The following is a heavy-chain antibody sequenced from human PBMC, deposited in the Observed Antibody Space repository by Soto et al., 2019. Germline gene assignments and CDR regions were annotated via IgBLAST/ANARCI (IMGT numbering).Heavy chain of an antibody. CDR2: ISYDGSLQ. CDR1: GFAFSSYG. CDR3: VSDRGYGHASVPYS. D-gene: IGHD5-18*01. Sequence: QAQLVESGGGVVQPGRSLRLSCAASGFAFSSYGMHWVRQAPGTGLEWVAVISYDGSLQHYADSVKGRFTISRDNSKNMVLLQMSSLTAADTAVYYCVSDRGYGHASVPYSWGQGTLVSVSS. J-gene: IGHJ4*02. V-gene: IGHV3-30*03.